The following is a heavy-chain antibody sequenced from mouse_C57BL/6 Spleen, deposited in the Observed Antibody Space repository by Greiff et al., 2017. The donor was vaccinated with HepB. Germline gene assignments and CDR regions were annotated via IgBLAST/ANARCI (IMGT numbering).Heavy chain of an antibody. CDR2: ISNGGGST. J-gene: IGHJ2*01. V-gene: IGHV5-12*01. CDR3: ARRLGNYYFDY. Sequence: EVQLVESGGGLVQPGGSLKLSCAASGFTFSDYYMYWVRQTPEKRLEWVAYISNGGGSTYYPDTVKGRFTISRDNAKNTLYLQMSRLKSEDTAMYYCARRLGNYYFDYWGQGTTLTVSS. D-gene: IGHD2-1*01. CDR1: GFTFSDYY.